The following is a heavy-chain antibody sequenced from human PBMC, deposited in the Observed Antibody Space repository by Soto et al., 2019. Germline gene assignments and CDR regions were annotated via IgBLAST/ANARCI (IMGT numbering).Heavy chain of an antibody. CDR2: VYSGGRT. J-gene: IGHJ6*04. CDR3: ASSIAAAGLRVYYFAMXV. V-gene: IGHV4-59*01. D-gene: IGHD6-13*01. Sequence: SWTLSLTSTLACVFISSDDWSWIPQPRAKSLGGLGYVYSGGRTHSNPSLKIRVTISVQPSRNHFSLTLRSVTAADTPVYYCASSIAAAGLRVYYFAMXVWGKGSTVSVSS. CDR1: CVFISSDD.